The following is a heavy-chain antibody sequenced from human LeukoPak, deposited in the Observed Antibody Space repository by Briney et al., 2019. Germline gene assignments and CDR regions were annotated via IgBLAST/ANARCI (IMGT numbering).Heavy chain of an antibody. D-gene: IGHD3-22*01. Sequence: ASVKVSCKASGGTFSSYAISWVRQAPGQGGEWMGGIIPIFGTANYAQKFQGRVTITTDESTSTAYMELSRLRCEDTAVYYCARGLYDWWLFRYYYYMDVWGKGTTVTVSS. CDR2: IIPIFGTA. CDR1: GGTFSSYA. V-gene: IGHV1-69*05. CDR3: ARGLYDWWLFRYYYYMDV. J-gene: IGHJ6*03.